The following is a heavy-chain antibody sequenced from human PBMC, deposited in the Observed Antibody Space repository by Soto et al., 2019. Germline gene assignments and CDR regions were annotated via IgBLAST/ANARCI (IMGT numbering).Heavy chain of an antibody. Sequence: QVQLVESGGGVVQPGRSLRLSCAASGFTFSNYGMHWVRQAPGNGLEWVAGLSYQGSDKYYADSVKGRFTISRDDSKNPVDLQMDSLRAEETAVYYCAKGHLTTTVATVGYWGQGTLVTVSS. V-gene: IGHV3-30*18. CDR1: GFTFSNYG. CDR3: AKGHLTTTVATVGY. CDR2: LSYQGSDK. J-gene: IGHJ4*02. D-gene: IGHD4-17*01.